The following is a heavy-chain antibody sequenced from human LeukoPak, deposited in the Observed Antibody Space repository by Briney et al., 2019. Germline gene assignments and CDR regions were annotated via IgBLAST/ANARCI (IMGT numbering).Heavy chain of an antibody. CDR3: AKDNRRHYTSGPNPDSLH. J-gene: IGHJ4*02. CDR1: GFIFNNHA. D-gene: IGHD6-19*01. CDR2: ISWNSGTI. V-gene: IGHV3-9*01. Sequence: PGGSLRLSCAGSGFIFNNHAMHWVRQPPGKGLEWVSGISWNSGTIDYADSVRGRSTISRDNAKNSLYLQMDSLRVEDTAFYYCAKDNRRHYTSGPNPDSLHWGQGALVTVSS.